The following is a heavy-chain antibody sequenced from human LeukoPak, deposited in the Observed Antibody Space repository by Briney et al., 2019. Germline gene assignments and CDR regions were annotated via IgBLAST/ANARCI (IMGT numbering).Heavy chain of an antibody. Sequence: SQTLSLTCAVSGGSISSGGYSWSWIRQPPGKGLEWIGYIHYSGSTYYNPSLKSRVTISVDTSKNQFSLKLRSVTATDTAVYYCARGIQPWSPTGYNYYMDVWGKGTTVIVSS. J-gene: IGHJ6*03. CDR2: IHYSGST. CDR3: ARGIQPWSPTGYNYYMDV. V-gene: IGHV4-30-4*07. CDR1: GGSISSGGYS. D-gene: IGHD5-18*01.